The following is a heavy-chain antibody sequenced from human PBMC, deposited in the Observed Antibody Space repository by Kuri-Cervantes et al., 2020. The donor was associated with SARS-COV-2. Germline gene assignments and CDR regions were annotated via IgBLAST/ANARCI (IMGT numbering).Heavy chain of an antibody. CDR3: ARNGYYYDSSGYFTDY. D-gene: IGHD3-22*01. J-gene: IGHJ4*02. CDR2: INTDGSSI. V-gene: IGHV3-74*01. Sequence: GESLKISCEASELTFNNYWMHWVRQAPGKGLVWVSRINTDGSSISYADSVKGRFTISRDNSKNTLYLQMNSLRAEDTAVYYCARNGYYYDSSGYFTDYWGQGTLVTVSS. CDR1: ELTFNNYW.